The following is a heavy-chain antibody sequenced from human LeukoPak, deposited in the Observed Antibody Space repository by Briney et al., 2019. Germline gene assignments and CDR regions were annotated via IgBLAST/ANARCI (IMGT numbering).Heavy chain of an antibody. V-gene: IGHV3-74*01. CDR3: ARGVYGNFDS. J-gene: IGHJ4*02. CDR2: ISLDGSET. CDR1: GFTFNQYW. D-gene: IGHD3-10*01. Sequence: GGSPRLSCAASGFTFNQYWMHWVRQGTGKGLAWVSRISLDGSETDYADSVKGRFTVSRDNAKNTVYLQMNRLRVDDTAVYYCARGVYGNFDSWGQGILVTVPS.